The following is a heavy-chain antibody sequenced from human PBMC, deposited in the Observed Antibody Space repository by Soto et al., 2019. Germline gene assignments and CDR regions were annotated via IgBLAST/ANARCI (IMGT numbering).Heavy chain of an antibody. CDR1: GGSISSYY. Sequence: SETLSLTCTVSGGSISSYYWSWIRQPPGKGLEWIGSIYYSGSTYYNPSLKSRVTISVDTSKNQFSLKLSSVTAADTAVYYCARLRFGRWFGTITDYWGQGTLVTVSS. D-gene: IGHD3-10*01. CDR3: ARLRFGRWFGTITDY. J-gene: IGHJ4*02. V-gene: IGHV4-59*05. CDR2: IYYSGST.